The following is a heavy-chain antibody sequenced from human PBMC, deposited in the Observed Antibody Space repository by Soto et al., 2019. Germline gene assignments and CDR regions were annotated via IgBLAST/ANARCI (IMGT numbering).Heavy chain of an antibody. CDR2: IYSGGYT. CDR1: GFTVSNNY. D-gene: IGHD6-25*01. CDR3: ATQRGGGGY. Sequence: EVQLVESGGGLIQPGGSLRLSCAVSGFTVSNNYMSWVRQAPGKGLEGVSVIYSGGYTAYGDSVKGRFTISRDNSKKQLYLQIKRRGADDPAVFYGATQRGGGGYWGQGTLVTVSS. V-gene: IGHV3-53*01. J-gene: IGHJ4*02.